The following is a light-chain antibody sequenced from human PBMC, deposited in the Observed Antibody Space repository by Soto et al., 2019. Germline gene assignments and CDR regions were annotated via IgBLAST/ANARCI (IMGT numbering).Light chain of an antibody. Sequence: EIVLTQSPVTLSVSPGERATLSCRASQSVSSNLAWYQQKPGQAPRLLIFGASTRATGFPDRFSGSGSGTEFTLTISGLQSEDFAVYYCQQYNDWPPLTFGGGTKVEIK. J-gene: IGKJ4*01. V-gene: IGKV3-15*01. CDR3: QQYNDWPPLT. CDR1: QSVSSN. CDR2: GAS.